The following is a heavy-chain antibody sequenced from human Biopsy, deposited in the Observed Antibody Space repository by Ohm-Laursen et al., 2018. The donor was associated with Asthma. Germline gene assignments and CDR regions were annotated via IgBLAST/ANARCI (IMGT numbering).Heavy chain of an antibody. CDR2: ISSLSRYK. CDR3: ARDFTIGSGSPFHF. V-gene: IGHV3-21*01. D-gene: IGHD3-10*01. CDR1: RFDFSDYT. Sequence: SLRLPCSASRFDFSDYTMNWVRQAPGKGLEWVSSISSLSRYKYYSDSLRGRVTISRDNAKSSLHLQMSSLRAEDTAVYFCARDFTIGSGSPFHFWGPGTLVTVSS. J-gene: IGHJ4*01.